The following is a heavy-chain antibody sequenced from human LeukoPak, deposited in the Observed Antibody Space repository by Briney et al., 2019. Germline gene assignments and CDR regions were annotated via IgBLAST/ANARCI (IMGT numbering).Heavy chain of an antibody. Sequence: PSETLSLTCAVYGGSFSGYYWSWIRQPPGKGLEWIGEINHSGSTNYNPSLKRRVTISVDTSKPQFSLKLSSVTAADTAVYYCASQRKCSSTSCYKRFDYWGQGTLVTVSS. CDR1: GGSFSGYY. J-gene: IGHJ4*02. D-gene: IGHD2-2*02. CDR3: ASQRKCSSTSCYKRFDY. CDR2: INHSGST. V-gene: IGHV4-34*01.